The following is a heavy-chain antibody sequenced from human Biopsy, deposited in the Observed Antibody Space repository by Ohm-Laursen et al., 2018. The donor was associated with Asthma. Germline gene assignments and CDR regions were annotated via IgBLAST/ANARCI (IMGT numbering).Heavy chain of an antibody. CDR2: IHHSGTS. J-gene: IGHJ4*02. D-gene: IGHD4-23*01. V-gene: IGHV4-31*03. CDR1: GDSITSGGCC. Sequence: SDTLSLTCTVSGDSITSGGCCWNWIRQHPGKGLEWIGYIHHSGTSYFNPSLKSRVSFSRDTSKNQLSLTLTSVTTADTAIYYCARGVDYGGNHVDSWGQGILVTVSA. CDR3: ARGVDYGGNHVDS.